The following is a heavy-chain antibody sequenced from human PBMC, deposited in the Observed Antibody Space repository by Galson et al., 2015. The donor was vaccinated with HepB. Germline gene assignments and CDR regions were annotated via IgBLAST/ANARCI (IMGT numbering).Heavy chain of an antibody. V-gene: IGHV4-59*01. Sequence: ETLSLTCTVSGGSISSYYWSWIRQPPGKGLEWIGYIYYGGSTNYNPSLKSRVTISVDTSKNQFSLKLSSVTAADTAVYYCARDPLGGFGELLYAVDIWGQGTMVTVSS. J-gene: IGHJ3*02. CDR3: ARDPLGGFGELLYAVDI. CDR1: GGSISSYY. CDR2: IYYGGST. D-gene: IGHD3-10*01.